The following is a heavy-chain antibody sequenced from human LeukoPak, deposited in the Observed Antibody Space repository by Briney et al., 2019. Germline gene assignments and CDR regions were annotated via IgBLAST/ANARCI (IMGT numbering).Heavy chain of an antibody. J-gene: IGHJ4*02. CDR3: AKEAIGYRFSQC. CDR1: GFTFNNYA. Sequence: PGGSLRLSCAASGFTFNNYAMSWVRQAPGEGLEWVSAISGGGDSTYYADSVKGRFTISRDNSNNMLYLQMNSLRADDTAVYYCAKEAIGYRFSQCWGQGTLVTVSS. V-gene: IGHV3-23*01. D-gene: IGHD6-13*01. CDR2: ISGGGDST.